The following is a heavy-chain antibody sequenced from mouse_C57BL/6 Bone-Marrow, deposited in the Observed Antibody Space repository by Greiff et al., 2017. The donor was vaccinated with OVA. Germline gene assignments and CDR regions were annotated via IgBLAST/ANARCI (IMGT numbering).Heavy chain of an antibody. CDR1: GYTFTSYW. D-gene: IGHD1-1*01. V-gene: IGHV1-69*01. J-gene: IGHJ2*01. CDR2: IDPSDSYT. Sequence: VQLQQSGAELVMPGASVKLSCKASGYTFTSYWMHWVTQRPGQGLEWIGEIDPSDSYTNYNQKFKGKSTLTVDKSSSTAYMQLSSLTSEDSAVYYCARSDYYGSSYDFDYWGQGTTLTVSS. CDR3: ARSDYYGSSYDFDY.